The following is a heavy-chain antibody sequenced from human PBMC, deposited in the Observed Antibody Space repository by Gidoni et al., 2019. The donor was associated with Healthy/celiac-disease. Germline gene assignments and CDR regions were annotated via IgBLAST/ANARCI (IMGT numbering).Heavy chain of an antibody. D-gene: IGHD2-2*01. CDR2: ISYDGINK. CDR1: GFTFSSDG. CDR3: AKARGGYCSSTSCYVLDY. V-gene: IGHV3-30*18. J-gene: IGHJ4*02. Sequence: QVQLVESGGGVVQPGRSRRLSCAASGFTFSSDGMHWVRQAPGKGLEWVAVISYDGINKYYADSGKGRFTISRDNSKNTLYLQMNSLRAEDTAVYYCAKARGGYCSSTSCYVLDYWGQGTLVTVSS.